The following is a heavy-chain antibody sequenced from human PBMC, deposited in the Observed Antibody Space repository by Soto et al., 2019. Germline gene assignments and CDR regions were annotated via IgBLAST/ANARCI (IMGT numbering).Heavy chain of an antibody. CDR3: ANNLRGFRGFGGFDH. CDR1: GFTFSDYA. D-gene: IGHD3-10*01. J-gene: IGHJ4*02. Sequence: EVQLLESGGGLIQPGGSLRLSCAASGFTFSDYAMTWVRHVPGRGLEWVAAISGSGDGGGTYYADSVKGRFTISIDNSKNTLFLQMNSLRAEDTALYYCANNLRGFRGFGGFDHWGQGTLVTVFS. CDR2: ISGSGDGGGT. V-gene: IGHV3-23*01.